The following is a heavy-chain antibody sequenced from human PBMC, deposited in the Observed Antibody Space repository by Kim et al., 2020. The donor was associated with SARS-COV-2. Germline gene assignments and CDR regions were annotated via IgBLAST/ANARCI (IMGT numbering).Heavy chain of an antibody. D-gene: IGHD2-2*01. J-gene: IGHJ6*02. CDR3: TRDLCSSTSCYYYYYYGMDV. V-gene: IGHV3-49*03. Sequence: GGSLRLSCTASGFTFGDYAMSWFRQAPGKGLEWVGFIRSKAYGGTTEYAASVKGRFTISRDDSKSIAYLQMNSLKTEDTAVYYCTRDLCSSTSCYYYYYYGMDVWGQGTTVTASS. CDR1: GFTFGDYA. CDR2: IRSKAYGGTT.